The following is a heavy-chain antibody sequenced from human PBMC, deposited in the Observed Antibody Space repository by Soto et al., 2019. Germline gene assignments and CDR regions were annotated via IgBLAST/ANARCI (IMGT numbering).Heavy chain of an antibody. CDR1: GGSISSGGYY. V-gene: IGHV4-31*03. J-gene: IGHJ4*02. D-gene: IGHD3-10*01. CDR2: IYYSGST. CDR3: ARSGYYYGSGSYYSDLDY. Sequence: PSETLSLTCTVSGGSISSGGYYWSRIRQHPGKGLEWIGYIYYSGSTYYNPSLKSRVTISVDTSKNQFSLKLSSVTAADTAVYYCARSGYYYGSGSYYSDLDYWGQGTLVTVSS.